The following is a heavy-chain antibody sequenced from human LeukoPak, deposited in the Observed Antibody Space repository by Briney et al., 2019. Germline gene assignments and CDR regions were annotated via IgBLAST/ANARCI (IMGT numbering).Heavy chain of an antibody. Sequence: PGGSLRLSCAASGFTFSSYWMNWVRQAPGKGLEWVANINQDGSEKWYVDSVKGRFTISRDNAKNSVFLQMNSLRAEDTAVYFCARDARPPGIIFDSWGQGTLVTVSS. CDR3: ARDARPPGIIFDS. D-gene: IGHD3-16*01. CDR1: GFTFSSYW. V-gene: IGHV3-7*05. CDR2: INQDGSEK. J-gene: IGHJ4*02.